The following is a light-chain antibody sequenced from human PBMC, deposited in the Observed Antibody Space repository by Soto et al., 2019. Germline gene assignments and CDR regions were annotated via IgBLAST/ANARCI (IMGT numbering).Light chain of an antibody. V-gene: IGKV3-15*01. J-gene: IGKJ1*01. CDR3: QQYNNWPQT. CDR2: GAS. CDR1: HSVTLN. Sequence: ETVMTQSPATLSVSPGERATLSCRASHSVTLNLAWYQQTPGQAPRLLIYGASTRATGVPARFSGSGSGTEFTLTISSLQTEDFAVYYCQQYNNWPQTFGQGTKVEIK.